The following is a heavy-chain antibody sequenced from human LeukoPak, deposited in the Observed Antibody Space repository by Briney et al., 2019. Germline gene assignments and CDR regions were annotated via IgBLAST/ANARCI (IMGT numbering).Heavy chain of an antibody. CDR1: GFTFSSYA. CDR3: ATETAGFDY. D-gene: IGHD5-18*01. Sequence: SGGSLRLSCAASGFTFSSYAMSWVRQAPGRGLEWVSVISGSGGSTHFAESVKGRFTNSRDNSKNTLYLQMNSLRAEDTAVYYCATETAGFDYWGQGTLVTVSS. J-gene: IGHJ4*02. CDR2: ISGSGGST. V-gene: IGHV3-23*01.